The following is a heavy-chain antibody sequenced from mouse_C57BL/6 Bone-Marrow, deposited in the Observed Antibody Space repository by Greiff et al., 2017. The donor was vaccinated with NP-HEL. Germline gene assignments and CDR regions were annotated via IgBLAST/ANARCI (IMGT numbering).Heavy chain of an antibody. V-gene: IGHV5-12*01. Sequence: EVKLVESGGGLVQPGGSLKLSCAASGFTFSDYYMYWVRQTPEKRLEWVAYISNGGGSTYYPDTVKGRFTISRDNAKNTLYLQMSRLKSEDTAMYYCARHRGSDYYGSSPQLGRYAMDYWGQGTSVTVSS. CDR1: GFTFSDYY. J-gene: IGHJ4*01. D-gene: IGHD1-1*01. CDR2: ISNGGGST. CDR3: ARHRGSDYYGSSPQLGRYAMDY.